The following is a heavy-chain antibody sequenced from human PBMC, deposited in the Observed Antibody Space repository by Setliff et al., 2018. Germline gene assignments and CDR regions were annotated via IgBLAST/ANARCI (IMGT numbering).Heavy chain of an antibody. D-gene: IGHD3-16*01. J-gene: IGHJ5*02. CDR3: ARDYQGGWFAP. Sequence: PSETLSLTCNVSGGSISTSNYHWGWVRQPPGKGLEWIANIYFNGDTVKQPFLKSRVTISMDTSKNQFSLGLTSVTAADTAVYYCARDYQGGWFAPWGQGTLVTVSS. V-gene: IGHV4-39*07. CDR1: GGSISTSNYH. CDR2: IYFNGDT.